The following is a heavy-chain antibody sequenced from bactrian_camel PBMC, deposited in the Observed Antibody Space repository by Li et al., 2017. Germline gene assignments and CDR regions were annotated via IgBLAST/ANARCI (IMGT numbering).Heavy chain of an antibody. Sequence: VQLVESGGGSVQAGGSLRLSCTAPKYIYTSACMSWFRQAPGKEREFVAYIDSDGDVNYTRSVMGRFTISKDDADNTLTLLMNSLQPGDTAMYYCAADYLAPCTVVGDQSVPEYWGQGTQVTVS. CDR2: IDSDGDV. CDR3: AADYLAPCTVVGDQSVPEY. V-gene: IGHV3S53*01. J-gene: IGHJ4*01. D-gene: IGHD6*01. CDR1: KYIYTSAC.